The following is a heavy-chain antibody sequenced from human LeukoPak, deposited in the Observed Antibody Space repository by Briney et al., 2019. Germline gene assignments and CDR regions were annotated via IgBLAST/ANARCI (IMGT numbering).Heavy chain of an antibody. V-gene: IGHV1-2*02. CDR1: GYTFTGYY. CDR2: INPNSGGT. J-gene: IGHJ4*02. D-gene: IGHD3-3*02. CDR3: ALDHFWSGYEGDY. Sequence: ASVKVSCKASGYTFTGYYMHWVRQAPGQGLEWMGWINPNSGGTNYAQKFQGRVTMTRDTSIRRAYREVSRLRCDDTAVYYCALDHFWSGYEGDYWGQGTLVTVSS.